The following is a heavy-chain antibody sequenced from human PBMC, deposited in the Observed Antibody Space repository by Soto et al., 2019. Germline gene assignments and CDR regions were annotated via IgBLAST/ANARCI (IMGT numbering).Heavy chain of an antibody. V-gene: IGHV4-61*01. Sequence: QVQLQESGTGLVKPSETLSLTCTVSGVSVRSESYYWAWIRQPPGKVLEWVGYINYSGSTSFHPSLTCRLTMSLDTSNNHFSLRLAAVTAADTAVYFCARFDYSSSSGAYWGQGTLVTVSS. D-gene: IGHD6-6*01. CDR1: GVSVRSESYY. J-gene: IGHJ4*02. CDR3: ARFDYSSSSGAY. CDR2: INYSGST.